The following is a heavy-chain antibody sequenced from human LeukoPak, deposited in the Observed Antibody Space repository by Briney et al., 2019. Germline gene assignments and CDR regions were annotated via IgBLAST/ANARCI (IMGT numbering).Heavy chain of an antibody. Sequence: ASVKVSCKASGYTFTGYYMHWVRQAPGQGLEWMGWINPNSGGTNYAQKFQGRVTMTRDTSISTAYMELSRLRSGDTAVYYCARATNVDIVATIGYWGQGTLVTVSS. V-gene: IGHV1-2*02. J-gene: IGHJ4*02. CDR3: ARATNVDIVATIGY. CDR2: INPNSGGT. CDR1: GYTFTGYY. D-gene: IGHD5-12*01.